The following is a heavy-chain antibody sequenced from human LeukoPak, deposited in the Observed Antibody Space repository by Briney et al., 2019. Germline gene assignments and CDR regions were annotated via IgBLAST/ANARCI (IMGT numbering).Heavy chain of an antibody. D-gene: IGHD4-23*01. CDR3: ARDYGRQTTVVTPT. CDR2: IYYSVST. CDR1: GGSISSGGYS. V-gene: IGHV4-31*03. J-gene: IGHJ5*02. Sequence: PSQTLSLTCTVSGGSISSGGYSWSWIRQHPGKGLEWIGYIYYSVSTYYNPSLKSRVTISVDTSKNQFSLKLSSVTAADTAVYYCARDYGRQTTVVTPTWGQGTLVTVSS.